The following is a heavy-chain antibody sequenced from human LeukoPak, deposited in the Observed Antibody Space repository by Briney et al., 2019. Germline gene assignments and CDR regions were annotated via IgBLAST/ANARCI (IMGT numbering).Heavy chain of an antibody. J-gene: IGHJ6*02. CDR1: GFTFSSYW. Sequence: GGSLRLSCAASGFTFSSYWMHWVRQAPGKGLVWVSRINSDGSSTSYADSVKGRFTISRDNAKNTLYLQMNSLRAEDTAVYYCARSQNYGAYVGYYYGMDVWGQGTTVTVSS. V-gene: IGHV3-74*01. CDR2: INSDGSST. D-gene: IGHD4-17*01. CDR3: ARSQNYGAYVGYYYGMDV.